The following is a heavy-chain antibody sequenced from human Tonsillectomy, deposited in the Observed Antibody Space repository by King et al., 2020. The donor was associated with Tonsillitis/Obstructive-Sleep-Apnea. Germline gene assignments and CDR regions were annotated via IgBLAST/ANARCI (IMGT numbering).Heavy chain of an antibody. V-gene: IGHV4-31*03. CDR3: ARDEGSTFGVVSHFGMDV. D-gene: IGHD3-3*01. J-gene: IGHJ6*02. Sequence: VQLQESGPGVVKPSQTLSLTCTVSGGSVSSGSYFWNWIRQHPGKGLESIGYIYYTGSTYYNPSLKSRVIISVDTSKNQFSLKLSSVTAADTAVYYCARDEGSTFGVVSHFGMDVWGQGTTVIVSS. CDR1: GGSVSSGSYF. CDR2: IYYTGST.